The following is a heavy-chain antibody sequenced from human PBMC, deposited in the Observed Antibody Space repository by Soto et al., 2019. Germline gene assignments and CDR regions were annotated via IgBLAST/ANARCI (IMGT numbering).Heavy chain of an antibody. J-gene: IGHJ5*01. CDR2: INHSGRV. Sequence: SETLSLTCAVYGGSFSGHSWTWTRQSPGKGLEWIGDINHSGRVNYSPSLKRRVTISLDTSKNQFSLTLSAVTAADTAMYYCSTRAYDTNGYYRFDPWGQGTLVTVSS. D-gene: IGHD3-22*01. V-gene: IGHV4-34*01. CDR3: STRAYDTNGYYRFDP. CDR1: GGSFSGHS.